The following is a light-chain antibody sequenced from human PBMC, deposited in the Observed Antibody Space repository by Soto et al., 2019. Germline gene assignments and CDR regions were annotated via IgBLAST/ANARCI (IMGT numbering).Light chain of an antibody. CDR3: KQSYSTLST. CDR1: QSISSY. V-gene: IGKV1-39*01. Sequence: DIQMTQSPSSLSASVGDRVTITCRASQSISSYLNWYQQKPGKAHKLLIYAAYSLQSGVPSRFSGSGSGTDFTLTISSLQPEDFATCYCKQSYSTLSTFGGGTKVDIK. J-gene: IGKJ4*01. CDR2: AAY.